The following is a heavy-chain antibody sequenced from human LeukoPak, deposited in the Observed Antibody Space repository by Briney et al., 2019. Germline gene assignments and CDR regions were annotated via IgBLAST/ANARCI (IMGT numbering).Heavy chain of an antibody. J-gene: IGHJ6*03. CDR1: GYTFTSYY. CDR3: ARGLRDYGDYAGFGEYYYYMDV. Sequence: ASVKVSCKASGYTFTSYYMHWVRQAPGQGLEWMGIINPSGGSTSYAQKFQGRVTMTRDMSTSTVYMELSSLRSEDTAVYYCARGLRDYGDYAGFGEYYYYMDVWGKGTTVTISS. D-gene: IGHD4-17*01. V-gene: IGHV1-46*01. CDR2: INPSGGST.